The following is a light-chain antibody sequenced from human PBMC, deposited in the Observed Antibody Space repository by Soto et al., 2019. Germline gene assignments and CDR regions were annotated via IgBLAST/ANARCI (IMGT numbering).Light chain of an antibody. Sequence: QSVLAQPRSVSGSPGQSVTISCTGTSSDVGGYNYVSWYQQHPDKAPKLMIYDVNKRPSGVPDRFSGSKSDNTASLTISGLQAEDEADYYCCSYAGSYTLVFGGGNKVTVL. V-gene: IGLV2-11*01. CDR2: DVN. CDR3: CSYAGSYTLV. J-gene: IGLJ2*01. CDR1: SSDVGGYNY.